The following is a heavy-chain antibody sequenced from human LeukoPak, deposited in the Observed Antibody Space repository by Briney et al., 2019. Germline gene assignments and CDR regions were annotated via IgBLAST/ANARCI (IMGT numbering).Heavy chain of an antibody. D-gene: IGHD1/OR15-1a*01. CDR1: GFTFSSYA. V-gene: IGHV3-64D*06. J-gene: IGHJ4*02. CDR3: VKDRGGITRDFDY. Sequence: GGSLRLSCSASGFTFSSYAMHWVRQAPGKELEYVSGINSDDDSTSYADSLKDRFTIFRDNSKNTLYLQMSSLKTEDTAVYYCVKDRGGITRDFDYWGQGTLVTVSS. CDR2: INSDDDST.